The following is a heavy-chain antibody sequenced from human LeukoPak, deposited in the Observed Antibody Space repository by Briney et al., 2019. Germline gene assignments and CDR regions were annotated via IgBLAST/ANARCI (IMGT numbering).Heavy chain of an antibody. Sequence: PSETLSLTCTVSGGSISSYYWSWIRQPPGKGLEWIGYIYYSGSTNYNPSLKSRVNISVDTSKNQFSLKLSSVTAADTAVYYCARGYYGSGSYGRFDYWGQGTLVTVSS. D-gene: IGHD3-10*01. V-gene: IGHV4-59*01. J-gene: IGHJ4*02. CDR3: ARGYYGSGSYGRFDY. CDR2: IYYSGST. CDR1: GGSISSYY.